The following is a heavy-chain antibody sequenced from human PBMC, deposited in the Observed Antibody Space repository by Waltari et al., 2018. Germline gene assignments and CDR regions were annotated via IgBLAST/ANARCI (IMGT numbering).Heavy chain of an antibody. V-gene: IGHV1-24*01. CDR2: FDPEDGET. J-gene: IGHJ6*04. D-gene: IGHD1-1*01. Sequence: QVQLVQSGAEVKKPGASVTVSCKASVYTLTESSMHRVQQAPGKGLEWMGGFDPEDGETIYAQKFQGRVTMTEDTSTDTAYMELSSLRSEDTAVYYCATISLGYSYGFDVWGKGTTVTVSS. CDR1: VYTLTESS. CDR3: ATISLGYSYGFDV.